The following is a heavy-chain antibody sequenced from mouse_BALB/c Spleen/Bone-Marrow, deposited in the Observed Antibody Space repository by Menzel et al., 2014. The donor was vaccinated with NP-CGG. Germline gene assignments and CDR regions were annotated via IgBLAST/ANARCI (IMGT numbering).Heavy chain of an antibody. V-gene: IGHV7-3*02. CDR1: GFTFTDYY. D-gene: IGHD2-3*01. CDR3: ARDMGGLLFDY. J-gene: IGHJ2*01. CDR2: IRNKAYSYTT. Sequence: EVKLVESGGGLVQPGGSLRLSCATSGFTFTDYYMNWVRQPPGKALEWLGFIRNKAYSYTTEYSASVKGRFTISRDNSQSILYLQMNTLRAEDSATYYCARDMGGLLFDYWGQGTTLTVSS.